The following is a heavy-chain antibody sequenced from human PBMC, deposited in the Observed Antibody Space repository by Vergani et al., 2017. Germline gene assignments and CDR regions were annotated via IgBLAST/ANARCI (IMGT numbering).Heavy chain of an antibody. CDR3: AGGAAAGSPRSVRYYYGMDV. D-gene: IGHD6-13*01. CDR1: GFTFRTSS. CDR2: ISSSSSTI. V-gene: IGHV3-48*02. Sequence: EVQLVESGGGLVQPGGSLRLSCAAFGFTFRTSSMNWVRPAPGKGWAWVSFISSSSSTIYYADSVKGRFTISRDNAKNSRYLQMNSLRDEDTAVYYCAGGAAAGSPRSVRYYYGMDVWGQGTTVTVSS. J-gene: IGHJ6*02.